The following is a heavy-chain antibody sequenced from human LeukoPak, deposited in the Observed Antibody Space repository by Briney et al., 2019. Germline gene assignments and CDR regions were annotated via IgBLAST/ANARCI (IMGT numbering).Heavy chain of an antibody. Sequence: ASVKVSCKASGYTFTAYLIHWVRQAPGQGLEWMGWINPNSGATHYERKFQGMVTMTRDTSISTAYMELSSLRSDDTAVYYCTRPPTIATWRIFDFWGQGTLVTVSS. D-gene: IGHD4-11*01. V-gene: IGHV1-2*02. CDR3: TRPPTIATWRIFDF. J-gene: IGHJ4*02. CDR2: INPNSGAT. CDR1: GYTFTAYL.